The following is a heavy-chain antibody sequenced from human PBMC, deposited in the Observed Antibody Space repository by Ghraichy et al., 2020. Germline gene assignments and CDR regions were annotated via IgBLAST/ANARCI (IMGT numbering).Heavy chain of an antibody. V-gene: IGHV4-59*08. CDR2: ISYSGNT. J-gene: IGHJ4*02. D-gene: IGHD2/OR15-2a*01. Sequence: ISYSGNTKYNPSLKSRVTISVDTSKTQLSLKLNSVTAADTGVYYCARHNSRNYLVDYWGQGALVTVSS. CDR3: ARHNSRNYLVDY.